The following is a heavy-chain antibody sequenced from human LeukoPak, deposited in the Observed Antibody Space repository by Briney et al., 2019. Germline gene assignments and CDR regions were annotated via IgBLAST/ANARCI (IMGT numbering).Heavy chain of an antibody. D-gene: IGHD3-10*02. J-gene: IGHJ6*04. Sequence: GGSLRLSCAASGFTFSTYWMSWVRQAPGKGLEWVANIKQDGSEKYYLDSVKGRFTISRDNAKNSLYLQMNSLRAEDTAVYYCAELGITMIGGVWGKGTTVTISS. CDR3: AELGITMIGGV. CDR2: IKQDGSEK. CDR1: GFTFSTYW. V-gene: IGHV3-7*01.